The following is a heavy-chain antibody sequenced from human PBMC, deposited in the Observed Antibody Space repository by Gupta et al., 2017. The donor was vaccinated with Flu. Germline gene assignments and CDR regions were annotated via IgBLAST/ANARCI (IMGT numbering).Heavy chain of an antibody. CDR3: ARLTVSSAASLIEY. J-gene: IGHJ4*02. CDR2: IFHSGKT. V-gene: IGHV4-38-2*01. D-gene: IGHD2-2*01. Sequence: QVQLQESGPGLVKPSETLSLTSGVSGFSVSSGYYWGWIRQPPGRGLEWIGNIFHSGKTYYNPSRESRVTMSLDTSRNRLSLNLRSVTAADTAVYYCARLTVSSAASLIEYWGRGALVTVSS. CDR1: GFSVSSGYY.